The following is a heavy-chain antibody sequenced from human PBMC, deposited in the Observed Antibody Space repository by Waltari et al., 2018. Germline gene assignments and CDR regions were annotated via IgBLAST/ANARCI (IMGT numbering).Heavy chain of an antibody. D-gene: IGHD4-17*01. J-gene: IGHJ5*01. Sequence: QVQLQESGPGLVKPSQTLSLTCTVSGVSISSGDYFWTWIRQPPGKGLEWIASIYYSDNTYYNPSLKSRLTISIDTSKNQFSLKLRSVAVADTAVYYCARERNNYGDSDSWGQGTLVTVSS. CDR1: GVSISSGDYF. CDR3: ARERNNYGDSDS. CDR2: IYYSDNT. V-gene: IGHV4-30-4*08.